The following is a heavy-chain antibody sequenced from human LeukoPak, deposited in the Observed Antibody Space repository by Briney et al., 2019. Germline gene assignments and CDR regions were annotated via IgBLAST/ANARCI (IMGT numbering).Heavy chain of an antibody. CDR2: INPSGGST. CDR3: ASSELQFDYFDY. D-gene: IGHD1-26*01. Sequence: ASVKVSCKASGYTFTSYYMHWVRQAPGQGLEWMGIINPSGGSTSYAQKFQGRVTMTRDTSTSTVYMQLSSLRSEDTAVYYCASSELQFDYFDYWGQGTLVTVSS. J-gene: IGHJ4*02. V-gene: IGHV1-46*01. CDR1: GYTFTSYY.